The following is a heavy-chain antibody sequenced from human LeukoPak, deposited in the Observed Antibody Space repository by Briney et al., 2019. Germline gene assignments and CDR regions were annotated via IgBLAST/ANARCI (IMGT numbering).Heavy chain of an antibody. Sequence: GGSLRLSCAASGFTFSSYAMSWVRQAPGKGLEWVSVISGSGGGIYYADSVKGRVTISRDNSKNTLYLQMNSLRAEDTAIYYCAKGPRIDYWGQGTLVTVSS. J-gene: IGHJ4*02. V-gene: IGHV3-23*01. CDR1: GFTFSSYA. CDR2: ISGSGGGI. CDR3: AKGPRIDY.